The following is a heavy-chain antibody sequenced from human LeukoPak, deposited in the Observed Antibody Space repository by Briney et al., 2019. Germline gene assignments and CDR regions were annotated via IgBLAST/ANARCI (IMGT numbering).Heavy chain of an antibody. CDR3: GRAFPPLRTSSAGDL. J-gene: IGHJ4*02. CDR2: ISGLSSHI. D-gene: IGHD3-16*01. CDR1: GFTFSKYW. Sequence: PGGSLRLSCAASGFTFSKYWMLWVRQAPGKGLEWVSSISGLSSHIYYGDSVKGRFSISRDNAKNSLYLQMNSLGAEDTAVYYCGRAFPPLRTSSAGDLWGQGTLVTVSS. V-gene: IGHV3-21*01.